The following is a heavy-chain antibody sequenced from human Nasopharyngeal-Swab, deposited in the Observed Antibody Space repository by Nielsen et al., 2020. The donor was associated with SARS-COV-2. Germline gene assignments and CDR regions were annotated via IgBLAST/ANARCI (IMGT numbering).Heavy chain of an antibody. V-gene: IGHV4-34*01. Sequence: ESLKISCAVYGGSFSGYYWSWIRQPPGKGLEWIGSIYYSGSTYYNPSLKSRVTISVDTSKNQFSLKLSSVTAADTAVYYCARHGETIAAAGAPFDYWGQGTLVTVSS. CDR1: GGSFSGYY. J-gene: IGHJ4*02. D-gene: IGHD6-13*01. CDR2: IYYSGST. CDR3: ARHGETIAAAGAPFDY.